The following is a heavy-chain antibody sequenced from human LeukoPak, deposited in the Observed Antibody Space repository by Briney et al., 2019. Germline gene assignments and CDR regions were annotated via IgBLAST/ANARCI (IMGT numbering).Heavy chain of an antibody. CDR3: AKTNGPFLEWLFGHFDY. J-gene: IGHJ4*02. D-gene: IGHD3-3*01. CDR2: IYSGGST. V-gene: IGHV3-66*01. CDR1: EFSVGSNY. Sequence: GGSLRLSCAASEFSVGSNYMTWVRQAPGKGLEWVSLIYSGGSTYYADSVKGRFTISRDNSKNTLYLQMNSLRAEDTAVYYCAKTNGPFLEWLFGHFDYWGQGTLVTVSS.